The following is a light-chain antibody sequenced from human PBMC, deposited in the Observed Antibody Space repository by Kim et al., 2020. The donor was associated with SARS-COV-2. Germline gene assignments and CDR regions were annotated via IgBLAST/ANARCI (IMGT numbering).Light chain of an antibody. J-gene: IGKJ1*01. CDR1: QGSRSS. V-gene: IGKV1-6*01. CDR2: DAS. Sequence: ASVGDRVAITCRARQGSRSSLVWYQQKTGRAPQKLINDASTLQSRVPSRFCGSGSGTEFTLTISSLQPDDFAAYYYRQEYNYHGTFGQGTKVDIK. CDR3: RQEYNYHGT.